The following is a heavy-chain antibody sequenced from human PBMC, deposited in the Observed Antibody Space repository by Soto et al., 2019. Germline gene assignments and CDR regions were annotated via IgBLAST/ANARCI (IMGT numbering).Heavy chain of an antibody. J-gene: IGHJ5*02. Sequence: ASVKVSCKASGYTFTSYDINWVRQATGQGLEWMGWMNPNSGNTGYAQKFQGRVTMTRNTSISTAYMELSSLRSEDTAVYYCARERWSSVTTVTTYYWFDPWGQGTLVTVSS. CDR1: GYTFTSYD. V-gene: IGHV1-8*01. CDR2: MNPNSGNT. CDR3: ARERWSSVTTVTTYYWFDP. D-gene: IGHD4-17*01.